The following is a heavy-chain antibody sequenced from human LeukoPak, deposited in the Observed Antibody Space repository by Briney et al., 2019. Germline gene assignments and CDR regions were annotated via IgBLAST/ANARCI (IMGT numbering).Heavy chain of an antibody. V-gene: IGHV3-23*01. CDR3: AKDWFPDC. Sequence: GGSLRLSCAASGFTFSGYGMNWVRQAPGKGLEWVSGISGSGGSTFYADSVKGRFAISRDNSKNTLYLQMNSLRAEDTAVYYCAKDWFPDCWGQGTLVTVSS. D-gene: IGHD3-9*01. CDR2: ISGSGGST. J-gene: IGHJ4*02. CDR1: GFTFSGYG.